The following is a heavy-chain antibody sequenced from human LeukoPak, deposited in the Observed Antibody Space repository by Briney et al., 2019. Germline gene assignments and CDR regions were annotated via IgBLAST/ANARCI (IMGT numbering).Heavy chain of an antibody. J-gene: IGHJ6*02. V-gene: IGHV1-18*01. Sequence: ASVKVSCKASGGTFSSYAISWVRQAPGQGLEWMGWISAYNGNTNYAQKLQGRVTMTTDTSTSTAYMELRSLRSDDTAVYYCARDGTDIVVVPAAVGYYYYGMDVWGQGTTVTVSS. D-gene: IGHD2-2*01. CDR3: ARDGTDIVVVPAAVGYYYYGMDV. CDR1: GGTFSSYA. CDR2: ISAYNGNT.